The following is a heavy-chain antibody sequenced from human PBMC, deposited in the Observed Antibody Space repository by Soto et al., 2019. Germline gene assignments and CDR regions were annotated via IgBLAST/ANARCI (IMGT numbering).Heavy chain of an antibody. Sequence: GGSLRLSCAASGFTFSSYAMHWVRQAPGKGLEWVAVISYDGSNKYYADSVKGRFTISRDNSKNTLYLQMNSLRAEDTAVYYCARDRDIAVATDAFDIWGQGTMVTVSS. V-gene: IGHV3-30-3*01. CDR1: GFTFSSYA. J-gene: IGHJ3*02. CDR3: ARDRDIAVATDAFDI. CDR2: ISYDGSNK. D-gene: IGHD6-19*01.